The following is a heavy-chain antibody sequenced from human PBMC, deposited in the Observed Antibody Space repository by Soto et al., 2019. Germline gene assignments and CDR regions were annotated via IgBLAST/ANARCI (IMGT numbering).Heavy chain of an antibody. V-gene: IGHV1-69*04. J-gene: IGHJ4*02. D-gene: IGHD4-17*01. CDR3: AIEGFQVTSVY. CDR2: IIPILGIA. CDR1: GGTFSSYT. Sequence: GASVKVSCKASGGTFSSYTISWVRQAPGQGLEWMGRIIPILGIANYAQKFQGRVTITADKSTSTAYMELSSLRSEDTAVYYCAIEGFQVTSVYWGQGILVNVSS.